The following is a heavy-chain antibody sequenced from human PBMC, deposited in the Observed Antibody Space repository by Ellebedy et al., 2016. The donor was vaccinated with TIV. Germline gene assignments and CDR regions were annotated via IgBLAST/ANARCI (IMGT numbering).Heavy chain of an antibody. V-gene: IGHV3-11*04. CDR1: GFTFSGYY. CDR2: ISSGGSTM. Sequence: PGGSLRLSCAASGFTFSGYYMSWIRQAPGKGLEWVSYISSGGSTMKYADSAKGRFTISRDNADNSLYLQMNSLRADDTAVYYCARDRTGVLDIWGQGTMVTVSS. D-gene: IGHD3-10*01. CDR3: ARDRTGVLDI. J-gene: IGHJ3*02.